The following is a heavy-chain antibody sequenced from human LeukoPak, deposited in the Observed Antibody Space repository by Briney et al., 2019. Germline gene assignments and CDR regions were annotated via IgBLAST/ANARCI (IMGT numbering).Heavy chain of an antibody. Sequence: SETLSLTCSLSGHSISSNYYWGWSRQPPGKGLEWIGSISHSGSTYYNPSLKSRLTMSVDTSKNQLSLKLRSVIAADTAIYYCTRGTYYDFWSGYYSDYWGQGTLVAVSS. CDR1: GHSISSNYY. CDR2: ISHSGST. V-gene: IGHV4-38-2*02. CDR3: TRGTYYDFWSGYYSDY. J-gene: IGHJ4*02. D-gene: IGHD3-3*01.